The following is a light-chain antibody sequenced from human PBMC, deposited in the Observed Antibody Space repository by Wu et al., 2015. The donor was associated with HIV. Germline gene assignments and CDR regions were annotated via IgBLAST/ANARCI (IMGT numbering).Light chain of an antibody. Sequence: EIVLTQSPGTLSLSPGERATLSCRASQSVSSNYLAWYQQKPGQAPRLLIYGASSRATGTPDRFSGSGSGTDFTLTISRLEPEDFAVYYCQQYGSSPLAFGGGTKGGDQT. CDR3: QQYGSSPLA. J-gene: IGKJ4*01. V-gene: IGKV3-20*01. CDR2: GAS. CDR1: QSVSSNY.